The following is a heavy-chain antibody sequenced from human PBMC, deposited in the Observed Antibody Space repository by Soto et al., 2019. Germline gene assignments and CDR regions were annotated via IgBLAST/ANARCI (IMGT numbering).Heavy chain of an antibody. J-gene: IGHJ4*02. Sequence: QVQLVESGGGVVQPGRSPRLSCAASGFTFSSYGMHWVRQAPGKGLEWVAVISYDGSNKYYADSVKGRFTISRDNSKNTLYLQMNSLRAEDTAVYYCAKLTTVVTPVAWGQGTLVTVSS. V-gene: IGHV3-30*18. D-gene: IGHD4-17*01. CDR2: ISYDGSNK. CDR3: AKLTTVVTPVA. CDR1: GFTFSSYG.